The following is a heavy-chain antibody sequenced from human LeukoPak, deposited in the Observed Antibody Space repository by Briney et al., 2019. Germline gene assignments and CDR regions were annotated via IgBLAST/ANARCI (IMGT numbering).Heavy chain of an antibody. D-gene: IGHD3-10*01. CDR3: ARTGYHYGSGSHFAFDV. CDR2: VFPADSDT. J-gene: IGHJ3*01. CDR1: GYSFSNQW. V-gene: IGHV5-51*01. Sequence: GESLKISCEASGYSFSNQWIGWVRQMPGKGLEGMGVVFPADSDTRYSPSFEGQVSISVDKSITTAYLQWSSLKASDTTIYYCARTGYHYGSGSHFAFDVWGQGTVVSVSS.